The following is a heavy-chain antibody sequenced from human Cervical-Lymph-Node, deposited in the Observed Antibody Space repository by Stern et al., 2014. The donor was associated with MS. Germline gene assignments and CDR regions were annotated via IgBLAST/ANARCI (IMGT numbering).Heavy chain of an antibody. Sequence: VQLVESGGGLVQPGGSLRLSCAASGFTFSSYWMHWVRQAPGKGLVWVSRINSDGSSTSYADSVKGRFTISRDNAKNTLYLQMNSLRAEDTAVYYCARVSGQGHTYDILTGYYSYYFYGMDVWGQGTTVTVSS. CDR1: GFTFSSYW. CDR3: ARVSGQGHTYDILTGYYSYYFYGMDV. CDR2: INSDGSST. V-gene: IGHV3-74*02. J-gene: IGHJ6*02. D-gene: IGHD3-9*01.